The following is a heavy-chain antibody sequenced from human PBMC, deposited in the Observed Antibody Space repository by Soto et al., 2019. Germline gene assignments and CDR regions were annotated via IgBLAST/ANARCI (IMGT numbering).Heavy chain of an antibody. V-gene: IGHV1-2*04. Sequence: ASVKVSCKASGYTFTGYYMHWVRQAPGQGLEGMGWINPNSGSTNYAQKFQGWVTMTRDTSISTAYMELSRLRSDDTAVYYCARHDSSGYYDYWGQGTLVTVSS. J-gene: IGHJ4*02. CDR1: GYTFTGYY. CDR2: INPNSGST. D-gene: IGHD3-22*01. CDR3: ARHDSSGYYDY.